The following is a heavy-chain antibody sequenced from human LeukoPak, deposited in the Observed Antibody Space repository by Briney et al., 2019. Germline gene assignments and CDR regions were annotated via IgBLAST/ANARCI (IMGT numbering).Heavy chain of an antibody. D-gene: IGHD3-10*01. V-gene: IGHV4-34*01. Sequence: SETLSLTCAVYGGSFSGYYWSWIRQPPGKGLEWIGEINHSGSTNYNPSLKSRVTMSVDTSNNQFSLKLTSVTAADTAVYYCARGAYHDGSDYLHFDYWGQGTLVTVSS. CDR3: ARGAYHDGSDYLHFDY. CDR1: GGSFSGYY. CDR2: INHSGST. J-gene: IGHJ4*02.